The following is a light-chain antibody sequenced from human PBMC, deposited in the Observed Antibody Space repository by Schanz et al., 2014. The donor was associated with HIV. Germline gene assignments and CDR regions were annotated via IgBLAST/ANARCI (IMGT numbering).Light chain of an antibody. CDR2: AAV. Sequence: DIQMTQSPSSLSASVGDRVTITCRASQYISSYLIWYQQKPGKAPKLLIYAAVSLQSGVPSRFIGSGSGTDFTLTISSLQPEDFATYYCQQSYSTLELTFGGGTKVEIK. CDR1: QYISSY. J-gene: IGKJ4*01. V-gene: IGKV1-39*01. CDR3: QQSYSTLELT.